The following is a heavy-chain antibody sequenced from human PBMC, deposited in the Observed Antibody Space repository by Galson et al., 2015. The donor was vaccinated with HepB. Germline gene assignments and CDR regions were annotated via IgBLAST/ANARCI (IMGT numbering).Heavy chain of an antibody. J-gene: IGHJ4*02. CDR3: ANIFIRSGGDY. D-gene: IGHD3-3*02. CDR2: INWNGGST. CDR1: GFTFDDYG. V-gene: IGHV3-20*04. Sequence: FLRLSCAASGFTFDDYGMSWVRQAPGKGLEWVSGINWNGGSTGYADSVKGRFTISRDNAKNSLYLQMNSLRAEDTALYYCANIFIRSGGDYWGQGTLVTVSS.